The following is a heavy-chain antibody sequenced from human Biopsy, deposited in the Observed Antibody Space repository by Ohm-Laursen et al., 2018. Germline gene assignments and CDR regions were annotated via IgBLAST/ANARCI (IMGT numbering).Heavy chain of an antibody. Sequence: SQTLSLTCTVSGGSISSCGSYWIWIRQRPGKGLEWIGYIFNSANTYYNPSLKNLITISGDTSKNQFSLKLNSVTAADTAVYYCARGDYFDSNGYFWFDPWGQGTLVTVSS. CDR3: ARGDYFDSNGYFWFDP. D-gene: IGHD3-22*01. CDR2: IFNSANT. CDR1: GGSISSCGSY. J-gene: IGHJ5*02. V-gene: IGHV4-31*01.